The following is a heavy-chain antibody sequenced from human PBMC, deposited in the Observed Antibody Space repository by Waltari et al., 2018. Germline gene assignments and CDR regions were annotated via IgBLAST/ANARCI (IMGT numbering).Heavy chain of an antibody. V-gene: IGHV4-38-2*01. D-gene: IGHD1-26*01. CDR1: GYSISSGYY. Sequence: QVQLHESGPGLVKSSETLSLTCAVSGYSISSGYYWGWIRQPPGKGLEWIGTIYQSGSTYYNPSLKSRSTISLDTSKTQFSLKLNSVTAADTAVYYCARQQVGGRDFEYWGQGTLVTVSS. CDR3: ARQQVGGRDFEY. J-gene: IGHJ4*02. CDR2: IYQSGST.